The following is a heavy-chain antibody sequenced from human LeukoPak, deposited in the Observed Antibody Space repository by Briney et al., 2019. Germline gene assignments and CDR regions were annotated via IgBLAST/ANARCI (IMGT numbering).Heavy chain of an antibody. CDR2: MSYSENT. J-gene: IGHJ4*02. CDR1: GDSISTSSYY. V-gene: IGHV4-39*07. CDR3: VARGEVDY. D-gene: IGHD2-21*01. Sequence: PSETLSLTRTVSGDSISTSSYYWGWIRQPPGKGLEWIGSMSYSENTYFNASLKSRGSISVDTSKNHFSLKLNSVTAADTAVYYCVARGEVDYWGQGTLVTVSS.